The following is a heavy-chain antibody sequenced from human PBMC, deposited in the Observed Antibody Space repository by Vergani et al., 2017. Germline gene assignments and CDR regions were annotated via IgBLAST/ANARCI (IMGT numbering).Heavy chain of an antibody. Sequence: QVQLQESGPGLVKPSETLSLTCAVSGYSISSGYYWGWIRQPPGKGLEWIGSIYHSGSTYYNPSLKSRVTISVDTSKNQFSLKLSSVTAADTAVYYCARLRWDWYFDLWGRGTLVTVSS. CDR1: GYSISSGYY. CDR3: ARLRWDWYFDL. V-gene: IGHV4-38-2*01. J-gene: IGHJ2*01. CDR2: IYHSGST. D-gene: IGHD4-23*01.